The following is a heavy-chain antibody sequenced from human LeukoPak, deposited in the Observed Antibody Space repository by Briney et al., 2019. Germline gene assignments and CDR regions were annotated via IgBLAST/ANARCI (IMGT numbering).Heavy chain of an antibody. CDR2: ISSNSDYT. V-gene: IGHV3-11*06. CDR1: GFTFREYY. Sequence: GGSLRLSCAASGFTFREYYMAWIRQAPGKGLEWVSSISSNSDYTHYADSFEGRFAISRDNTQNSLSLQMNSLRPEDTAVYYRAREFYGQFDFWGQGILVTVSS. CDR3: AREFYGQFDF. J-gene: IGHJ4*02. D-gene: IGHD4-17*01.